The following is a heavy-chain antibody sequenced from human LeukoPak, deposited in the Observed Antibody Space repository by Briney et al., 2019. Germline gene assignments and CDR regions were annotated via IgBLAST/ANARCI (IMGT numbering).Heavy chain of an antibody. J-gene: IGHJ5*02. CDR2: INNSGVHT. D-gene: IGHD1-26*01. CDR3: AKDYEPLVGVHRWGDWFDP. V-gene: IGHV3-23*01. Sequence: GGSLRLSCEASEFTFSNYAMSWVRQAPGKGLEWVSIINNSGVHTSYADSVKGRFTISRDNSKNTLYLQMNSLRAEDTAVYYCAKDYEPLVGVHRWGDWFDPWGQGTLVTVSS. CDR1: EFTFSNYA.